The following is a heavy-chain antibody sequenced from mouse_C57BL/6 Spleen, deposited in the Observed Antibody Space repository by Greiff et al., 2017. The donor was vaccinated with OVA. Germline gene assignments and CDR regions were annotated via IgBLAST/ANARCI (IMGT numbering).Heavy chain of an antibody. Sequence: EVQRVESGPGLVKPSQSLSLTCSVTGYSITSGYYWNWIRQFPGNKLEWMGYISYDGSNNYNPSLKNRISITRDTSKNQFFLKLNSVTTEDTATYYCARDRTGTEGAWFAYWGQGTLVTVSA. D-gene: IGHD4-1*01. CDR3: ARDRTGTEGAWFAY. CDR2: ISYDGSN. J-gene: IGHJ3*01. V-gene: IGHV3-6*01. CDR1: GYSITSGYY.